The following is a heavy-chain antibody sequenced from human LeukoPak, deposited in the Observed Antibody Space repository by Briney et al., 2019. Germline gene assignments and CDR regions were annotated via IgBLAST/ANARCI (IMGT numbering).Heavy chain of an antibody. CDR3: GRITM. D-gene: IGHD3-10*01. J-gene: IGHJ4*02. V-gene: IGHV3-53*01. CDR2: INSGGST. CDR1: GFTFSSY. Sequence: GGSLRLSCAASGFTFSSYVSWVRQAPGKGLEWVSVINSGGSTYYADSVKGRFTISRDNSKNTLYLQMNSLRVEDTAVYYCGRITMWGQGTLVTVSS.